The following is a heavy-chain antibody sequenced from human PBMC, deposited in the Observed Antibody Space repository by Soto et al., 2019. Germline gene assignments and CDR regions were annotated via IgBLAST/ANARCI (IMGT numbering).Heavy chain of an antibody. D-gene: IGHD6-13*01. CDR3: AKAAGHRIAAAADY. J-gene: IGHJ4*02. CDR1: GFTFDDYA. V-gene: IGHV3-9*01. Sequence: EVQLVESGGGLVQPGRSLRLSCAASGFTFDDYAMHWVRQAPGKGLEWVSGISWNSGSIGYADSVKGRFTISRDNAKNSLYLQMNSLRAEDTALYYCAKAAGHRIAAAADYWGQGTLVTVSS. CDR2: ISWNSGSI.